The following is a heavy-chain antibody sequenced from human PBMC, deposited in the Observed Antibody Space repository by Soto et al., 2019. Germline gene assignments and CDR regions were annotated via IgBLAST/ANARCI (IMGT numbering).Heavy chain of an antibody. J-gene: IGHJ6*02. V-gene: IGHV3-30*18. CDR3: AKDSSSWYSFRDINMDV. Sequence: GGSLRLSCAAFGFTFSSYGMHWVRQAPGKELEWVAVISYDGSNKYYADSVKGRFTISRDNSKNTLYLQMNSLRAEDTAVYYCAKDSSSWYSFRDINMDVWGQGTTVTVSS. CDR1: GFTFSSYG. CDR2: ISYDGSNK. D-gene: IGHD6-13*01.